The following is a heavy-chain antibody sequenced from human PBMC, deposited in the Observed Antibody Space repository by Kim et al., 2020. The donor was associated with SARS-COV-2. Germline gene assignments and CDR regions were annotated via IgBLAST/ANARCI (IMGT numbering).Heavy chain of an antibody. J-gene: IGHJ4*02. D-gene: IGHD6-13*01. CDR2: A. Sequence: ANYTQKFQGRVTITADESTSTAYMELSSLRSEDTAVYYCAREDSSRTFDYWGQGTLVTVSS. V-gene: IGHV1-69*01. CDR3: AREDSSRTFDY.